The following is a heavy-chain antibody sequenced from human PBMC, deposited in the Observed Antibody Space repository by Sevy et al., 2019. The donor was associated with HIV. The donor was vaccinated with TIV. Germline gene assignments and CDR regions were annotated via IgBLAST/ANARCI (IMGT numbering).Heavy chain of an antibody. CDR3: SKDRVSGTYYTGDFDY. V-gene: IGHV3-23*01. D-gene: IGHD3-10*01. CDR2: IGASAGST. Sequence: GGSLRLSCAASGFTFSTYAMTWVRQAPGKGLEWVSVIGASAGSTYYSDSVKGRFTISRDNSKNTLYLQMNSLRAEDTVVYYCSKDRVSGTYYTGDFDYWGQGTLVTVSS. CDR1: GFTFSTYA. J-gene: IGHJ4*02.